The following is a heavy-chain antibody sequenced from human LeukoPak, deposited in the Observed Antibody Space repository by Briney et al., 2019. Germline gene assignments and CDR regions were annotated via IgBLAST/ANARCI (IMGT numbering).Heavy chain of an antibody. CDR3: ARDLYDSSGALDY. V-gene: IGHV3-23*01. Sequence: GGSLRLSCAASGFTFSSYAMSWVRQTPGKGLEWVSTISGSGGGTYYADSVKGRFTISRDNSKNTLYLQMNSLRAEDTAVYYCARDLYDSSGALDYWGQGTLVTVSS. CDR2: ISGSGGGT. J-gene: IGHJ4*02. CDR1: GFTFSSYA. D-gene: IGHD3-22*01.